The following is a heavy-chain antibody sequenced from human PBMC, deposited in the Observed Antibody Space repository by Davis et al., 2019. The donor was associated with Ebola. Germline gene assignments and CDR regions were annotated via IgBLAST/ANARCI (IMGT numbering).Heavy chain of an antibody. J-gene: IGHJ6*02. Sequence: SETLSLTCTVSGGSISSSSYYWGWVRQPPGKGLEWIGSIYYRGSSYYNPSLKSRVTISVDTSKNQLSLKLTSVTAADTAVYYCARDDDASGATAILFSYYYGMDVWGQGTTVTVSS. CDR2: IYYRGSS. CDR3: ARDDDASGATAILFSYYYGMDV. CDR1: GGSISSSSYY. V-gene: IGHV4-39*02. D-gene: IGHD2-2*02.